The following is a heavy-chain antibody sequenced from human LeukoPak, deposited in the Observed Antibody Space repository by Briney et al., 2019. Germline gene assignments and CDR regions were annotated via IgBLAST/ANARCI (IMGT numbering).Heavy chain of an antibody. J-gene: IGHJ4*02. CDR1: GFTFSTYR. CDR3: RFGDFNDY. CDR2: ITSSSSSM. V-gene: IGHV3-21*01. Sequence: GGSLRLSCAASGFTFSTYRMHWVRQAPGKGLEWVSSITSSSSSMSYADSVEGRFTISRDNAKNSLYLQMNNLSAEDTAVYYCRFGDFNDYWGQGTLVTVSS. D-gene: IGHD3-10*01.